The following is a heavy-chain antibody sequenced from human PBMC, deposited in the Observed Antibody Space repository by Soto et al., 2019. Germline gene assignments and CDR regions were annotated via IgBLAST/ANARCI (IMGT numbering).Heavy chain of an antibody. Sequence: ASVKVSCKVSGYTLTELSMHWVRQAPGKGLGWMGGFDSEDGETIYAQKFQGRVTITEDTSTDTAYMELSSLICEDTAVYYCATVVSGVSYTYYFDYWVQGTLVTVSS. V-gene: IGHV1-24*01. CDR1: GYTLTELS. J-gene: IGHJ4*02. CDR3: ATVVSGVSYTYYFDY. CDR2: FDSEDGET. D-gene: IGHD1-26*01.